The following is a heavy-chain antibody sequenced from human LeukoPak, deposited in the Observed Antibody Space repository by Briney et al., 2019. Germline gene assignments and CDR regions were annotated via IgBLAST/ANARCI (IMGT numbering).Heavy chain of an antibody. D-gene: IGHD2-15*01. V-gene: IGHV3-48*01. CDR1: GVTFSAYD. Sequence: GGSLRLSCAASGVTFSAYDMHWVRQAPGKGLEWVSYISSSTSAMFYADSVKGRFTISRDNAKNSLYLQMNSLRADDTAVYFCATTSGGYPNYYFDYWGQGILATVSS. J-gene: IGHJ4*02. CDR3: ATTSGGYPNYYFDY. CDR2: ISSSTSAM.